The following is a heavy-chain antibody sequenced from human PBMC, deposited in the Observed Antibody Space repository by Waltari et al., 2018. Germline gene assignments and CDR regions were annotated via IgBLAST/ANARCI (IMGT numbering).Heavy chain of an antibody. J-gene: IGHJ4*02. V-gene: IGHV4-4*02. CDR3: ARGLSWRDVAVAGTDYFDS. Sequence: VLLQESGPGLVKPSGTLSLTCPVSDDSISNSHWWNWVRQPPGKGLEWIGEIYVGGGSSFNPSLKGRVSMSIDTSKNQFSLELGPVTAADTAVYYWARGLSWRDVAVAGTDYFDSCGQGTQITVSS. CDR1: DDSISNSHW. D-gene: IGHD6-19*01. CDR2: IYVGGGS.